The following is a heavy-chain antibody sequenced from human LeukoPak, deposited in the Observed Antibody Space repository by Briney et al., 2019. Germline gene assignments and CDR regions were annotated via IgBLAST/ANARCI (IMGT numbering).Heavy chain of an antibody. CDR2: INSDGTST. CDR1: GFTFSSYW. Sequence: GGSLRLSCAASGFTFSSYWMHWVRQAPGKGLVWVSRINSDGTSTSHADSVKGRFTISRDNAKNTLYLQMNSLRAEDTAVYYCARESPSDYYDSSGYDAFDIWGQGTMVTVS. J-gene: IGHJ3*02. D-gene: IGHD3-22*01. CDR3: ARESPSDYYDSSGYDAFDI. V-gene: IGHV3-74*01.